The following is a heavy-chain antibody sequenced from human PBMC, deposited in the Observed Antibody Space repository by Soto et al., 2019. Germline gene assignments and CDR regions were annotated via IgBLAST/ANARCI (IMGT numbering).Heavy chain of an antibody. CDR3: ARGEDAFFYYGLDV. J-gene: IGHJ6*02. Sequence: PSESLSLTCTVSGGSITSSYWSLSLRPPGKVLEWIAYIYDTGISGYTPSTSYNPSLKSRVTMSVDTSKSQFSLKLTSVTAADTAVYYCARGEDAFFYYGLDVWGQGITVTVSS. CDR2: IYDTGISGYTPST. CDR1: GGSITSSY. V-gene: IGHV4-59*01.